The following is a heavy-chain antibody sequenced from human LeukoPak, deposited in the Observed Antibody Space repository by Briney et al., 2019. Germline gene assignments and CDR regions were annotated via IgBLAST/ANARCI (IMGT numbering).Heavy chain of an antibody. D-gene: IGHD1-14*01. Sequence: VASVKVSCTASGYTFTGYYTHWVRQAPGQGLEWMGWINPNSGGTNYAQKFQGRVTMTRDTSISTAYMELSRLRSDDTAVYYCARARPGPEFDYWGQGTLVTVSS. V-gene: IGHV1-2*02. CDR1: GYTFTGYY. J-gene: IGHJ4*02. CDR3: ARARPGPEFDY. CDR2: INPNSGGT.